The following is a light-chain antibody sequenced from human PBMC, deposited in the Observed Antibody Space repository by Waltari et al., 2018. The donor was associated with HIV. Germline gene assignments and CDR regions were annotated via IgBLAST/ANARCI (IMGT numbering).Light chain of an antibody. J-gene: IGLJ2*01. CDR3: QSYDSSLSGPV. V-gene: IGLV1-40*01. CDR1: SSNLGAGYD. CDR2: GNS. Sequence: QSVLTQPPSVSGAPGQRVTISCTGSSSNLGAGYDFHWYQQLPGTAPKLLIYGNSNRPSGVPDRFSGSKSGTSASLAITGLQAEDEADYYCQSYDSSLSGPVFGGGTKLTVL.